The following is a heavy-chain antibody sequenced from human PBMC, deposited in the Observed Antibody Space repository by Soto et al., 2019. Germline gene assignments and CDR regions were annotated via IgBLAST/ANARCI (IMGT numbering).Heavy chain of an antibody. CDR3: AKRVEYRSSTHYFDS. D-gene: IGHD6-6*01. Sequence: EVQLLESGGGLVQPGGSQRLACTASGFTFNKHAMSWVRQAPGQGLEWVSAISDSGGDTYYADSVKGRFTISRDNSKNTLYLQMNSLRAEDTAVYYCAKRVEYRSSTHYFDSWGQGTLVTVSS. J-gene: IGHJ4*02. V-gene: IGHV3-23*01. CDR1: GFTFNKHA. CDR2: ISDSGGDT.